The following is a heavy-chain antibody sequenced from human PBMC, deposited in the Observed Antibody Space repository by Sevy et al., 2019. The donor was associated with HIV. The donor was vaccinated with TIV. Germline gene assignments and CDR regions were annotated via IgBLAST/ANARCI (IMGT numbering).Heavy chain of an antibody. CDR3: ARAAGWFDA. CDR1: GFSFSNYA. J-gene: IGHJ5*02. CDR2: LIGGGSRT. V-gene: IGHV3-23*01. Sequence: GGSLRLSCAASGFSFSNYAMSWVRQAPGKGLEWVSTLIGGGSRTYYADSVTGRFTISRDNSRNTLYLQMNSLRAEDTAVYYCARAAGWFDAWGQGTLVTVSS.